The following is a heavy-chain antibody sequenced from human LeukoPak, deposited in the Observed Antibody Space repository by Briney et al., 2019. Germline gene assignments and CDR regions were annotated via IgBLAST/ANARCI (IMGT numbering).Heavy chain of an antibody. J-gene: IGHJ4*02. Sequence: GGSLRLSCVASGFNFSNYVMHWVRQAPGKGLEWVSSISNSGGSTYYADSVKGRFTISRDNSKNTLYLQMNSLRAEDTAVYYCAKEGFDSWGQGTLVTVSS. CDR3: AKEGFDS. CDR1: GFNFSNYV. CDR2: ISNSGGST. V-gene: IGHV3-23*01.